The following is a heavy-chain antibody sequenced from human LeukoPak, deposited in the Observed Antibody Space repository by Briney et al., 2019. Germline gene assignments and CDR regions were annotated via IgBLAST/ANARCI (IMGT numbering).Heavy chain of an antibody. V-gene: IGHV3-15*01. CDR1: GFTFNNAW. Sequence: GGSLRLSCAASGFTFNNAWMTWVRQAPGKGLEWVGRIKSKTDDATTDFAAPVKGRFTISRDDSRNTVYLQMNSLKTEDTAVYYCTTASKRQHVDYWGQGTLVTVSS. J-gene: IGHJ4*02. CDR3: TTASKRQHVDY. CDR2: IKSKTDDATT.